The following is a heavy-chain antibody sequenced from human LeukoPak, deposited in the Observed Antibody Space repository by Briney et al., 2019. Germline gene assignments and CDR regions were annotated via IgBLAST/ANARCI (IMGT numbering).Heavy chain of an antibody. Sequence: PGGSLRLSCAVSGFTVSSNYMSWVRQAPGKGLEWVSVIYSGGSTYYADSVKGRFTISRDNSKNTLYLQMNSLRAEDTAVYYCATTDIVATMGFYYYYGMDVWGQGTTVTVSS. V-gene: IGHV3-53*01. CDR2: IYSGGST. D-gene: IGHD5-12*01. J-gene: IGHJ6*02. CDR3: ATTDIVATMGFYYYYGMDV. CDR1: GFTVSSNY.